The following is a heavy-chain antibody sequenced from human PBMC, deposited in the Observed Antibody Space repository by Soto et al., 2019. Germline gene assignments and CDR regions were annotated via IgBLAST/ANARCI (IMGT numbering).Heavy chain of an antibody. CDR3: ARSRRGAYSSGWYSPSGYYNYGIDV. CDR1: GYSFTTYW. Sequence: EVQLVQSGAEMKKPGESLKISCKASGYSFTTYWIGWVRQMPGKGLEWMGIIYPGDSDTKYSPSFQGQVSISADTSISTAYLQWTSLKASDTAMYYCARSRRGAYSSGWYSPSGYYNYGIDVWGQGTKVTVSS. J-gene: IGHJ6*02. V-gene: IGHV5-51*01. D-gene: IGHD6-19*01. CDR2: IYPGDSDT.